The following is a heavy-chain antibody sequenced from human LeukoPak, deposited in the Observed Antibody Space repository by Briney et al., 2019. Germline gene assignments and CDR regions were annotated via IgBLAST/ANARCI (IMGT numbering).Heavy chain of an antibody. D-gene: IGHD1-26*01. Sequence: GRSLRLSCAASGFTFSSYGMHWVRQAPGKGLEWVAVIWYDGSNKYYADSVKGRFTISRDNSKNTLYLQMNSLRAEDTAVYYCARDPAITRWGVVGSYRTDAFDIWGQGTMVTVSS. CDR2: IWYDGSNK. CDR1: GFTFSSYG. CDR3: ARDPAITRWGVVGSYRTDAFDI. J-gene: IGHJ3*02. V-gene: IGHV3-33*01.